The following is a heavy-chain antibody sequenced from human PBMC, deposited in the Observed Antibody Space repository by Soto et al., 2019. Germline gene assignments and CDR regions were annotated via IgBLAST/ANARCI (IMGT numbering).Heavy chain of an antibody. CDR3: ASRRYCGVDCYTQYHYGMDV. D-gene: IGHD2-21*02. Sequence: QVQLVQSGPEVKKPGSSVRISCRSGGDTFSSYTVSWVRQTPGQGLEWMGRIIPVLGVTNYSRKFKGRMTITAEKSKTTAHMELSSLTSGEPARYYCASRRYCGVDCYTQYHYGMDVWGQGTSVIVSS. CDR1: GDTFSSYT. V-gene: IGHV1-69*02. CDR2: IIPVLGVT. J-gene: IGHJ6*02.